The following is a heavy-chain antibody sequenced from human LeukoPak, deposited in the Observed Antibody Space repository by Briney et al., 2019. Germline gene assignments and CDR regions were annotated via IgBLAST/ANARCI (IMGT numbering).Heavy chain of an antibody. Sequence: PSETLSLTCTVSGGSISGGIYSWRWIRQPAGKGLECIGRIYASGYTNYNPSLVSRVTISVDTSKNQFSLKLSSVTAADTAVYYCARAGSSGWYVKWFDPWGQGTLVTVSS. CDR1: GGSISGGIYS. J-gene: IGHJ5*02. V-gene: IGHV4-61*02. CDR3: ARAGSSGWYVKWFDP. CDR2: IYASGYT. D-gene: IGHD6-19*01.